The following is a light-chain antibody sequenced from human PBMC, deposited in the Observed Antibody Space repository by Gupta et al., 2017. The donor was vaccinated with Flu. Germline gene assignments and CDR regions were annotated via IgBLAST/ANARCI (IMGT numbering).Light chain of an antibody. V-gene: IGKV1-5*03. Sequence: DIQMTQSPSTLSASVGDTVTITCRASQSISSWLAWYQQKPGKAPKILIYKASSVEGGVPSRLRGSGSGTEFTLTISSLQPDDFATYYCQQYESNWTFGQGTKVAIK. CDR2: KAS. J-gene: IGKJ1*01. CDR1: QSISSW. CDR3: QQYESNWT.